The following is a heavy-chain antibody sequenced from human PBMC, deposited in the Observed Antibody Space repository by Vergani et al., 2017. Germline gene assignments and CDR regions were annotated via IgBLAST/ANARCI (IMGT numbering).Heavy chain of an antibody. CDR2: ITAIGSA. V-gene: IGHV4-34*02. J-gene: IGHJ4*02. CDR1: GGSLSGYF. D-gene: IGHD3-10*01. Sequence: QVHLQQRGAGVLKPSETLSLTCGVIGGSLSGYFWSWIRQSPGRGLEWIGEITAIGSAKYSPSATSRVTISVDTSRREFTLTVTSVTAADTGLYFCASRRPGLNLESKSNAGTFDSWGQGTLVTVSS. CDR3: ASRRPGLNLESKSNAGTFDS.